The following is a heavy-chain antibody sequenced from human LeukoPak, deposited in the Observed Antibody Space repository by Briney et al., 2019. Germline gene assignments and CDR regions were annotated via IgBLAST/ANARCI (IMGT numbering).Heavy chain of an antibody. Sequence: SETLSLTCSVTAYPISSGYFWGWSRQPPQKGLEWIATISHSGSTYFNPSLKSRVIVSIDASKNQFSLNMTSVTAADTAVYYCAREHCAGGYCYFLDYWGQGTLVTVSS. CDR2: ISHSGST. J-gene: IGHJ4*02. CDR1: AYPISSGYF. V-gene: IGHV4-38-2*02. D-gene: IGHD3-16*02. CDR3: AREHCAGGYCYFLDY.